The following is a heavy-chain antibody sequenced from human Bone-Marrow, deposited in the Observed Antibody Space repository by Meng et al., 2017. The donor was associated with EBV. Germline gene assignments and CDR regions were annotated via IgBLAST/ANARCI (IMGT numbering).Heavy chain of an antibody. V-gene: IGHV4-34*01. Sequence: QRWGEGLLQPSVPPPLPCPVYGGSFSGYYRSWIRQPPGKGLEWIGEINHSGSTNYNPSLKSRVTISVDTSKNQFSLKLSSVTAADTAVYYCARGVATIKYFDYWGKGTLFTVSS. CDR2: INHSGST. CDR3: ARGVATIKYFDY. J-gene: IGHJ4*02. CDR1: GGSFSGYY. D-gene: IGHD5-12*01.